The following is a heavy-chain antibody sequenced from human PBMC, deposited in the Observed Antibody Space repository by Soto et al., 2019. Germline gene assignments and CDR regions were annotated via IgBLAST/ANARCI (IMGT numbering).Heavy chain of an antibody. CDR2: ISSSSSYI. J-gene: IGHJ3*02. D-gene: IGHD3-3*01. Sequence: EVQLVESGGGVVKPGGSLRLSCAASGFTFSSYSMNWVRQAPGKGLEWVSSISSSSSYIYYADSVKGRFTISRDNAKNSLYLQMNSLRAEDTAVYYCARAGKRFLDPTDAFDIWGQGTMVTVSS. V-gene: IGHV3-21*01. CDR3: ARAGKRFLDPTDAFDI. CDR1: GFTFSSYS.